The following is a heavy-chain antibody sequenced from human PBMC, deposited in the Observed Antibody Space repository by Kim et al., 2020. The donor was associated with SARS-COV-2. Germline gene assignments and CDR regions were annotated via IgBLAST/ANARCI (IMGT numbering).Heavy chain of an antibody. D-gene: IGHD3-10*01. CDR1: GFTFKNYW. CDR3: ARSRCSLISCLGFDPFD. CDR2: INGDGTRS. V-gene: IGHV3-74*01. J-gene: IGHJ3*01. Sequence: GGSLRLSCVASGFTFKNYWMYWVRQVPGKGLVWVSRINGDGTRSDNADSMRGRFTIARDNAKNTVILQRNSLTEDDTAVYYCARSRCSLISCLGFDPFD.